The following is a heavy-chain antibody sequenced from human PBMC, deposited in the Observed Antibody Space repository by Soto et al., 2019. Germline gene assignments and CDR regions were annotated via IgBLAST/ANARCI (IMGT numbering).Heavy chain of an antibody. D-gene: IGHD1-26*01. CDR2: ISAYNGNT. Sequence: ASVKVSCKASGYTFTSYGISWVRQAPGQGLEWMGWISAYNGNTNYAQKLQGRATMTTDTSTSTAYMELRSLRSDDTAVYYCARDRMLVGATTPYSRLIDYWGQGTLVTVSS. CDR1: GYTFTSYG. CDR3: ARDRMLVGATTPYSRLIDY. J-gene: IGHJ4*02. V-gene: IGHV1-18*01.